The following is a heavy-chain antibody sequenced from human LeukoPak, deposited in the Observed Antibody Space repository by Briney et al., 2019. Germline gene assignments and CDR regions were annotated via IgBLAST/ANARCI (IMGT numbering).Heavy chain of an antibody. Sequence: GGSLRLSCAASGFTFSSYSMNWVRQAPGKGLEWVSSISSSSSYIYYADSVKGRFTISRDNAKNSLYLQMSSLRAEDTAVYYCARDQGGYYDSSGSYGMDVWGQGTTVTVSS. CDR3: ARDQGGYYDSSGSYGMDV. J-gene: IGHJ6*02. V-gene: IGHV3-21*01. D-gene: IGHD3-22*01. CDR2: ISSSSSYI. CDR1: GFTFSSYS.